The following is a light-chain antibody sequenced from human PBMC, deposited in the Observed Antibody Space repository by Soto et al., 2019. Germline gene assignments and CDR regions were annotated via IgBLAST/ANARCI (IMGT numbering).Light chain of an antibody. J-gene: IGLJ2*01. V-gene: IGLV5-45*03. Sequence: QSVLTQPSSLSASPGTSASLTCTLRSAFNVGTYRIYWYQQKPGSPPQYLLRYQSDSDKHQGSGVPSRFSGFKDVSANAGILLISGLQSDDEADYYCTATDDRLTGPVFGGGTKVTVL. CDR3: TATDDRLTGPV. CDR2: YQSDSDK. CDR1: SAFNVGTYR.